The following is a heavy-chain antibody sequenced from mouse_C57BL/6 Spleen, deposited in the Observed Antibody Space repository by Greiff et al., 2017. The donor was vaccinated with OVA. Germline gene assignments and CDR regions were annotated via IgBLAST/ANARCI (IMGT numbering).Heavy chain of an antibody. D-gene: IGHD1-1*01. CDR2: IYPGDGDT. CDR1: GYAFSSSW. CDR3: AIITTVVDFDY. J-gene: IGHJ2*01. Sequence: VQLQQSGPELVQPGASVKISCKASGYAFSSSWMNWVKQRPGKGLEWIGRIYPGDGDTNYNGKFKGKATLTADKSSSTAYMQLSSLTSEDSAVYFCAIITTVVDFDYWGQGTTLTVSS. V-gene: IGHV1-82*01.